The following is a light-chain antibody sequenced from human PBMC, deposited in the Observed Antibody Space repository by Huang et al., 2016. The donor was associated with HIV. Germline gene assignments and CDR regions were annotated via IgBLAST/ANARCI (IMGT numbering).Light chain of an antibody. J-gene: IGKJ2*02. V-gene: IGKV3-20*01. CDR1: QSVSKSF. CDR2: GAS. Sequence: EIVLTQSPGTLTLSPGERATLSCRASQSVSKSFLAWYQQKPGQAPRLLIYGASGRAPGNPDRFSGSGSGTDFTLTISRLEPEDFALYYCHHYGNSPGTFGRGTKLEIK. CDR3: HHYGNSPGT.